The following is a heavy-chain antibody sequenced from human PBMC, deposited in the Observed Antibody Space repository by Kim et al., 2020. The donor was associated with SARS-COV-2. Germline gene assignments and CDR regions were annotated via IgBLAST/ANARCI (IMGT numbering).Heavy chain of an antibody. D-gene: IGHD3-16*01. Sequence: GGSLRLSCAASGFIFSNYGMNWVRQAPGKGLEWVAIIRQDGSKKYYVDSAKGRFTVSRDNSENTLYLQMNSLRAEDTAVYYCARDMSTRDVDLWGRGTLV. CDR1: GFIFSNYG. V-gene: IGHV3-33*08. CDR2: IRQDGSKK. CDR3: ARDMSTRDVDL. J-gene: IGHJ2*01.